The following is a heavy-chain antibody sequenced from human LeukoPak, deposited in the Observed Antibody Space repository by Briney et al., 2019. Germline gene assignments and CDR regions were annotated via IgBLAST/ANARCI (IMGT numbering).Heavy chain of an antibody. D-gene: IGHD1-26*01. CDR2: INPSDGST. CDR3: ARDYPFEYSGSLAPGYYYYMDV. V-gene: IGHV1-46*01. CDR1: GYTFTSYY. J-gene: IGHJ6*03. Sequence: ASVKVSCKASGYTFTSYYMHWVRQAPGQGLEWMGIINPSDGSTTYAQNFQGRVTMTRDTSTSTVYMELSSLRSEDTAVYYCARDYPFEYSGSLAPGYYYYMDVWGKGTTVTISS.